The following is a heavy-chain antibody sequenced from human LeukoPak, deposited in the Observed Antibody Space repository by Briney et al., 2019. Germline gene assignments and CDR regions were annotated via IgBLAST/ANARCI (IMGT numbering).Heavy chain of an antibody. Sequence: RGSLRLSCAASGFTFSTYGMSWVRQAPGKGLEWLSYISGSSSAINYADSVKGRFTISRDNAKNSLFLQMNSLRAEDTAVYYCATYSGYDRIFDYWGQGTLVTVSS. V-gene: IGHV3-48*01. CDR2: ISGSSSAI. CDR1: GFTFSTYG. D-gene: IGHD5-12*01. J-gene: IGHJ4*02. CDR3: ATYSGYDRIFDY.